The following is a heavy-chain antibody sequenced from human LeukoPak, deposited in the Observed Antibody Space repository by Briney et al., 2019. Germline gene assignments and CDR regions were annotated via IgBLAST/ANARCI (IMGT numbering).Heavy chain of an antibody. J-gene: IGHJ4*02. CDR1: GFTFSSYA. V-gene: IGHV3-66*01. D-gene: IGHD6-13*01. CDR2: IYSGGST. CDR3: ARVDSRTAQFDY. Sequence: GGSLRLSCASSGFTFSSYAMSWVRQAPGKGPEWVSVIYSGGSTYYADSVKGRFTISRDNSKNTLYLQMNSLRAEDTAVYHCARVDSRTAQFDYWGQGTLVTVSS.